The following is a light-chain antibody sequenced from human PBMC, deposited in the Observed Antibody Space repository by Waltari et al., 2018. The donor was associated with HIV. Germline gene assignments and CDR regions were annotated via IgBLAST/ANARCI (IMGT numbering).Light chain of an antibody. CDR1: SSNIGTNY. CDR2: RNS. J-gene: IGLJ3*02. Sequence: QSVLTQPPSASGTPGQRVTISCSGSSSNIGTNYIYWYQQLPGTSPTLLIYRNSQRPSVVPDRVSGSKSGTSASLAISDLRSEDEADYYCSAWDDSLSGRVFGGGTKLTVL. CDR3: SAWDDSLSGRV. V-gene: IGLV1-47*01.